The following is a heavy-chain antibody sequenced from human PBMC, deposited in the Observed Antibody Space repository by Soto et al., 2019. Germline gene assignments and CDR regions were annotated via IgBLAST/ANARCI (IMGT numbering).Heavy chain of an antibody. J-gene: IGHJ4*02. CDR2: IYYPGNANYKPSSGST. D-gene: IGHD1-1*01. CDR3: ARGAQGRGTAFDS. Sequence: PSETLSLTCTVSGGPIRSSYWSWIRQPPGKGLEWIGYIYYPGNANYKPSSGSTNYNPSLKSRVTISVDASKNQFSLKLSSVTAADTAVYYCARGAQGRGTAFDSRGQGTQVTVSS. CDR1: GGPIRSSY. V-gene: IGHV4-59*01.